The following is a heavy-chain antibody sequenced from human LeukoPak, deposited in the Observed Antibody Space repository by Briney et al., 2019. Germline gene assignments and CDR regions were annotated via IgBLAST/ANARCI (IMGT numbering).Heavy chain of an antibody. CDR3: ARVGVRYCSGGTCYSTYYFDY. D-gene: IGHD2-15*01. CDR2: ISSSGSTI. CDR1: GFTFSLYE. Sequence: PGGSLRLSCAASGFTFSLYEMNWVRQAPGKGLEWVSYISSSGSTIYYADSVEGRFTISRDNAKNSLYLQMNSLRAEDTAVYYCARVGVRYCSGGTCYSTYYFDYWGQGTLVTVSS. V-gene: IGHV3-48*03. J-gene: IGHJ4*02.